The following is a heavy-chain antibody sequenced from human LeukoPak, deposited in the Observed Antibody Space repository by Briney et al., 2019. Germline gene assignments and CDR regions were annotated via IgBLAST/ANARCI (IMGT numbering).Heavy chain of an antibody. V-gene: IGHV3-48*01. CDR1: GFTFSDYS. J-gene: IGHJ4*02. Sequence: GGSLRLSCAASGFTFSDYSMNWVRQAPGKGLECISYISSDRKTTWYADSVKGRFTSSRDNAKNSLYLQMNSLRVEDTAVYYCARGSSSGYLRVKLDSWGQGTLVTVSS. CDR3: ARGSSSGYLRVKLDS. D-gene: IGHD6-19*01. CDR2: ISSDRKTT.